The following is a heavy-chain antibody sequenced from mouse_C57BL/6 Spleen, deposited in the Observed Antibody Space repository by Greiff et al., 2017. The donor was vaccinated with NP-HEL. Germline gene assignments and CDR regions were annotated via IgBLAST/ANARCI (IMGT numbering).Heavy chain of an antibody. D-gene: IGHD2-1*01. CDR1: GYTFTSYW. CDR3: ARSSYGNYEFAY. Sequence: VQLQQPGAELVKPGASVKMSCKASGYTFTSYWITWVKQRPGQGLEWIGDIYPGSGSTNYNEKFKSKATLTVDTSSSTAYMQLSSLTSEDSAVYYCARSSYGNYEFAYWGQGTLVTVSA. V-gene: IGHV1-55*01. CDR2: IYPGSGST. J-gene: IGHJ3*01.